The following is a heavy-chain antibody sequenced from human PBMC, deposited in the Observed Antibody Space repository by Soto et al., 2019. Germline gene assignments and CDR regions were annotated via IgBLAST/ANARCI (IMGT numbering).Heavy chain of an antibody. D-gene: IGHD3-22*01. CDR3: ARLNYYDSSGEPDAFAI. V-gene: IGHV2-5*01. J-gene: IGHJ3*02. CDR2: IYWNDDK. Sequence: QITLKESGPTLVKPTQTLMLTCTFSGFSFSTSGVGVVWSRQPPGKPQEWLALIYWNDDKRYSPSLKSRLTITKDTSKKQLVLTMTNMDPVDTATYYWARLNYYDSSGEPDAFAIWGQGTMVTVSS. CDR1: GFSFSTSGVG.